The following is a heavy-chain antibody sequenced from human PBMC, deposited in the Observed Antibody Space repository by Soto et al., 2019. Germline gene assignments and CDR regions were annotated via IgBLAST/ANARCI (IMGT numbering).Heavy chain of an antibody. V-gene: IGHV4-34*01. CDR3: ARGGRSYDYVWGSYRPPPFDY. Sequence: PSETLSLTCAVYGGSFSGYYWSWIRQPPGKGLEWIGETNHSGSTNYNPSLKSRVTISVDTSKNQFSLKLSSVTAADTAVYYCARGGRSYDYVWGSYRPPPFDYWGQGTLVTVSS. D-gene: IGHD3-16*02. CDR1: GGSFSGYY. CDR2: TNHSGST. J-gene: IGHJ4*02.